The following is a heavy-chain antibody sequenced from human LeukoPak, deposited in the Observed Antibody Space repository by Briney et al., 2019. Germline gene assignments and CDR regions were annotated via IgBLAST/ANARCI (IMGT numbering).Heavy chain of an antibody. V-gene: IGHV3-23*01. CDR2: ISDSGYRT. Sequence: PGGSLRLSCAASGFTFSSYAITWVRQAPGKGLEWLSAISDSGYRTYYADSVKGRFTISRDNSKNTLYLLMNSLRAEDTAVYYCAKESTYYPWGQGTLVTVSS. D-gene: IGHD3-10*01. CDR1: GFTFSSYA. CDR3: AKESTYYP. J-gene: IGHJ5*02.